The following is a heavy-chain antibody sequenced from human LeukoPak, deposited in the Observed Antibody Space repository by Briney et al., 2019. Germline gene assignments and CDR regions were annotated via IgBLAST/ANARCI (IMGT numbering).Heavy chain of an antibody. D-gene: IGHD1-26*01. J-gene: IGHJ5*02. CDR2: IYYSGST. Sequence: SETLSLTCTVSGGSISSGDYYWSWIRQPPGKGLEWIGYIYYSGSTYYNPSLKSRVTMSVDTSKNQFSLELSSVTAADTAVYYCARYSGSYRYNWFDPWGQGTLVTVSS. V-gene: IGHV4-30-4*08. CDR1: GGSISSGDYY. CDR3: ARYSGSYRYNWFDP.